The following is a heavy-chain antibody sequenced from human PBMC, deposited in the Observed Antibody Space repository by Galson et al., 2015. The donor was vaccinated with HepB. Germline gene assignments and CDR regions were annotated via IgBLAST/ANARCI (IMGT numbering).Heavy chain of an antibody. CDR2: IYPGDSDT. J-gene: IGHJ6*02. V-gene: IGHV5-51*01. CDR1: GYSFINYW. Sequence: QSGAEVKKPGESLKISCKGSGYSFINYWIGWVRQMPGKGLEWMGIIYPGDSDTRYSPSFQGQVTISADKSISTAYLQWSSLKAPDTAMYYCARARAAAVLVSGMDVWGQGTTVTVSS. D-gene: IGHD6-13*01. CDR3: ARARAAAVLVSGMDV.